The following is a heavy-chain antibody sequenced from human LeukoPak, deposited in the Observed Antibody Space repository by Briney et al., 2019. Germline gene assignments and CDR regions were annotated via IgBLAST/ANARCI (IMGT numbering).Heavy chain of an antibody. CDR3: VRDGVDTIPFDL. CDR2: INPGDGSTT. J-gene: IGHJ4*01. D-gene: IGHD3-3*01. Sequence: GGSLRLSCVASGFTFSNHWMNWARQAPGKGLVWVSHINPGDGSTTYYADSVKGRFTVSRDNAKNTLYLQMSSLKDEDTAVYYCVRDGVDTIPFDLWGQGTLVTVSS. V-gene: IGHV3-74*01. CDR1: GFTFSNHW.